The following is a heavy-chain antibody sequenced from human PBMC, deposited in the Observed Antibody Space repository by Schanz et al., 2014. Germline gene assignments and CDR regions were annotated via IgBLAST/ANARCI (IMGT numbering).Heavy chain of an antibody. Sequence: VQLLESGGGLVQPGGSLRLSCAASGFTFRVFAMNWVRQAPGKGLEWVSIITGSGATYYADSVKGRFTISRDNANNSLFLRMNSLRAEDTAVYYCASDYNYFETEAPWGQGTLVTVSS. CDR1: GFTFRVFA. CDR2: ITGSGAT. CDR3: ASDYNYFETEAP. D-gene: IGHD3-16*01. J-gene: IGHJ5*02. V-gene: IGHV3-23*01.